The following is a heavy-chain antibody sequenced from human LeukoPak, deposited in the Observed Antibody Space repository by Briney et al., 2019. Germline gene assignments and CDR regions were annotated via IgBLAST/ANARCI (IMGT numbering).Heavy chain of an antibody. J-gene: IGHJ3*02. D-gene: IGHD3-22*01. CDR2: ISAYNGNT. V-gene: IGHV1-18*03. CDR3: ARDSSAGDSSGYPTDGAFDI. Sequence: GASVKVSCKASGYTFTSYGISWVRQAPGQGLEWMGWISAYNGNTNYAQKLQGRVTITRDTSASTAYMELSSLRSEDMAVYYCARDSSAGDSSGYPTDGAFDIWGQGTMVTVSS. CDR1: GYTFTSYG.